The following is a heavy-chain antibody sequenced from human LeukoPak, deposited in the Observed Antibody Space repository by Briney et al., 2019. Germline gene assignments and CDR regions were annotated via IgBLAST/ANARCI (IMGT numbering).Heavy chain of an antibody. CDR3: ARDFNRYDAFDI. Sequence: GGSLRLSCAASGFTFSGYAMHWVRQAPGKGLEWVAVISYDGSNKYYADSVKGRFTISRDNSKNTLYLQMNSLRAEDTAVYYCARDFNRYDAFDIWGQGTMVTVSS. J-gene: IGHJ3*02. CDR1: GFTFSGYA. CDR2: ISYDGSNK. V-gene: IGHV3-30-3*01.